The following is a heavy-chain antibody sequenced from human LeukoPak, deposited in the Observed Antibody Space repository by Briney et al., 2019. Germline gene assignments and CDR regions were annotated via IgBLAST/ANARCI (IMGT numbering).Heavy chain of an antibody. CDR2: IKRDGSQK. V-gene: IGHV3-7*01. CDR3: ARLGLEVGGPNWFDP. CDR1: GFSFSSNW. Sequence: GGSLRLSCAAPGFSFSSNWMGWVRQAPGKGLEWVAHIKRDGSQKYYLDSAKGRFTISRDNAKNSLYLQMNSLRVEDTAVYYCARLGLEVGGPNWFDPWGQGTLVTVSS. D-gene: IGHD1-1*01. J-gene: IGHJ5*02.